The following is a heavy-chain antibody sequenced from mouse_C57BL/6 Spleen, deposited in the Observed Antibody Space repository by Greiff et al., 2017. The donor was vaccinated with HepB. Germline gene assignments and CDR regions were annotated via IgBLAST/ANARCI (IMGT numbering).Heavy chain of an antibody. D-gene: IGHD2-4*01. CDR3: ARGGYDYDVYFDV. CDR2: ISPGSGGT. V-gene: IGHV1-54*01. CDR1: GYAFTNYL. Sequence: VQLQESGAELVRPGTSVKVSCKASGYAFTNYLIEWVKQRPGQGLEWIGVISPGSGGTDYNEKFKGKATLTEDKSSSTAYMQLSSLTSEDSAVYFCARGGYDYDVYFDVWGTGTTVTVSS. J-gene: IGHJ1*03.